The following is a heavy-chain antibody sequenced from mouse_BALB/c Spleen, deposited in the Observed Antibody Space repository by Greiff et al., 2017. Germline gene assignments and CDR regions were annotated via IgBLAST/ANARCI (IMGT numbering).Heavy chain of an antibody. CDR3: VRPHYYGSSAYFDV. Sequence: DVQLVESGGGLVQPKGSLKLSCAASGFTFNTYAMNWVRQAPGKGLEWVARIRSKSNNYATYYADSVKDRFTISRDDSQSMLYLQMNNLKTEDTAMYYCVRPHYYGSSAYFDVWGAGTTVTVSS. CDR1: GFTFNTYA. CDR2: IRSKSNNYAT. V-gene: IGHV10-1*02. J-gene: IGHJ1*01. D-gene: IGHD1-1*01.